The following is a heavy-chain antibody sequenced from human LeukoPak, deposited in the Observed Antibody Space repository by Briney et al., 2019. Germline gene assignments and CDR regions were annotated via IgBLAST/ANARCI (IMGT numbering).Heavy chain of an antibody. D-gene: IGHD3-10*01. V-gene: IGHV4-30-2*03. J-gene: IGHJ3*02. CDR1: GGSISSGGYS. Sequence: SQTLSLTCAVSGGSISSGGYSWSWIRQPPGKGLEWIGYIYHSGSTYYNPSLKSRVTISLDTSKNQFSLKLSSVTAADTAVFYCARPLHGNYYDAFDIWGQGTMVTVSS. CDR2: IYHSGST. CDR3: ARPLHGNYYDAFDI.